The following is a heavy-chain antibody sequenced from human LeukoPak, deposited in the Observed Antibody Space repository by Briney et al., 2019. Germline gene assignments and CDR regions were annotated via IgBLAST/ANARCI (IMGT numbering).Heavy chain of an antibody. J-gene: IGHJ4*02. D-gene: IGHD6-19*01. CDR2: IYYSGST. Sequence: SETLSLICTVSGGSISSYYWSWIRQPPGKGLEWIGYIYYSGSTNYNPSLKSRVTISVDTSKNQFSLKLSSVTAADTAVYYCARVPRTYSSGWSGALTGYFDYWGQGTLVTVSS. CDR1: GGSISSYY. CDR3: ARVPRTYSSGWSGALTGYFDY. V-gene: IGHV4-59*01.